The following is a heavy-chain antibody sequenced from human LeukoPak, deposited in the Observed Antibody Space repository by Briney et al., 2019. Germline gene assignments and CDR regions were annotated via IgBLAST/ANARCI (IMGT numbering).Heavy chain of an antibody. Sequence: PSETLSLTCTVSGGSISSYYWSWVRQPPGKGLEWIGYIYYSGSTNYNPSLKSRVTISVDTSKNQFSLKLSSVTAADTAVYYCAREDYDFWSGYYNAFDIWGQGTMVTVSS. J-gene: IGHJ3*02. D-gene: IGHD3-3*01. CDR3: AREDYDFWSGYYNAFDI. V-gene: IGHV4-59*01. CDR1: GGSISSYY. CDR2: IYYSGST.